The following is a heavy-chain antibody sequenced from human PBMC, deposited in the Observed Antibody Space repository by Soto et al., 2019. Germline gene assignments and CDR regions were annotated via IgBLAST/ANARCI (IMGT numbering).Heavy chain of an antibody. Sequence: SCKASEYTFTSYTMHWVRQAPGQRLEWMGWINGGNGNTKYSQKFQGRVTITRDTSASTAYXELSSLRSEDTAVYYCARELQGLYYFDYWGQGTMVTVSS. J-gene: IGHJ4*02. D-gene: IGHD4-4*01. CDR1: EYTFTSYT. V-gene: IGHV1-3*01. CDR3: ARELQGLYYFDY. CDR2: INGGNGNT.